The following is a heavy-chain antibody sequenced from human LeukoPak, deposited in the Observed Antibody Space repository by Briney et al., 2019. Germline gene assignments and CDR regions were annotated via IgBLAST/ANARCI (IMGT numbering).Heavy chain of an antibody. D-gene: IGHD6-19*01. V-gene: IGHV3-74*01. Sequence: PGESLRLSCAASGFTFSSYWMHWVRQGPGKGLVWVSRINSDGSSTNYADSVKGRFTISRDNAKNTLYLQMNSLRAEDTAMYYCARVVAGNFDYWGQGTLGTVSS. CDR2: INSDGSST. J-gene: IGHJ4*02. CDR3: ARVVAGNFDY. CDR1: GFTFSSYW.